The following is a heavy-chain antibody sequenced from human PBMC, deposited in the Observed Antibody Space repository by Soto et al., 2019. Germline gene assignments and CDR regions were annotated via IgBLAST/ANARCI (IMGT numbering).Heavy chain of an antibody. Sequence: GASVKVSCKASGGTFSSYAISWVRQAPGQGLEWMGGIIPIFGTANYAQKFQGRVTITADESTSTAYMELSSLRSEDTAVYYCARVTGIAAADSYYYYYYGMDVWGQGTTVTVSS. D-gene: IGHD6-13*01. V-gene: IGHV1-69*13. CDR3: ARVTGIAAADSYYYYYYGMDV. J-gene: IGHJ6*02. CDR1: GGTFSSYA. CDR2: IIPIFGTA.